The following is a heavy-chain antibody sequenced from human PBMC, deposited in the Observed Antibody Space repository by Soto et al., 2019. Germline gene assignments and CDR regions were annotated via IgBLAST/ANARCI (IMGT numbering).Heavy chain of an antibody. D-gene: IGHD4-17*01. Sequence: GGSLRLSCAASGFIFNNYAINWVRQVPGKGLEWVSGISGRGGNTFYADSMKGRFTISRDNSKNTVYLQMTNLRVEDTAIYYCEKPSHSGDYAGSFDSWGQGPLVTVYS. V-gene: IGHV3-23*01. J-gene: IGHJ4*02. CDR2: ISGRGGNT. CDR3: EKPSHSGDYAGSFDS. CDR1: GFIFNNYA.